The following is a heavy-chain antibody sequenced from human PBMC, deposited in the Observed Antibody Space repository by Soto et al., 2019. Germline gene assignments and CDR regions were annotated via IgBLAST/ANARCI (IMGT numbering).Heavy chain of an antibody. CDR3: ASSRYDILAGYYNWFDS. D-gene: IGHD3-9*01. CDR2: IYYSGST. J-gene: IGHJ5*01. CDR1: GGSISTYY. V-gene: IGHV4-59*08. Sequence: SETLSLTCTVSGGSISTYYWSWIRQPPGKGLEWIGYIYYSGSTNYNPSLKSRVTISVDTSKNQFSLKLSSVTAADTAVYYCASSRYDILAGYYNWFDSWGRRTLVTVSS.